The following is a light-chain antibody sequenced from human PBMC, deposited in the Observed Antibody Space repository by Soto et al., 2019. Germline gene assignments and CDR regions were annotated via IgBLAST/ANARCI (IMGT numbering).Light chain of an antibody. V-gene: IGKV1-27*01. CDR2: AAS. CDR3: QQYGSSPPGFT. J-gene: IGKJ3*01. CDR1: QGISNY. Sequence: DIQMTQSPSSLSASVGDRVTITCRASQGISNYLAWYQQKPGKVPKLLIYAASTLQSGVPSRFSGSGSGTDFTLTISSLQPEDVATYYCQQYGSSPPGFTFGPGTTVEIK.